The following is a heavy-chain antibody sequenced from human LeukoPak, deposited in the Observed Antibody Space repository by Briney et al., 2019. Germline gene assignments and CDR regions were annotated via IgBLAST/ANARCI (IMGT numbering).Heavy chain of an antibody. J-gene: IGHJ4*02. CDR3: VRDPDALDY. CDR1: GFTFSSYS. Sequence: GGSLRLSCAASGFTFSSYSMNWVRQAPGKGLEWVAYIRRSGNPIYYADSVKGRFPISRDNAKNSLYLQMNSLRDEDTAVYYCVRDPDALDYWGPGTPVTVSS. CDR2: IRRSGNPI. V-gene: IGHV3-48*02.